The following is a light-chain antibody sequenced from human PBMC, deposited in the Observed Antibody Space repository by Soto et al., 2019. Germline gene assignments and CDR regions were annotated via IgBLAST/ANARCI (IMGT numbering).Light chain of an antibody. Sequence: EMVLTQSPGTLSLSPGERATLSCRASQSVSSTYLAWYQQKPGQAPRLLIHGPSRRATGIPDRFRASGSGTDFTLTISRLEPEDFAVYYCQQYGSSPFPFGQGTKVDIK. V-gene: IGKV3-20*01. CDR1: QSVSSTY. CDR3: QQYGSSPFP. J-gene: IGKJ1*01. CDR2: GPS.